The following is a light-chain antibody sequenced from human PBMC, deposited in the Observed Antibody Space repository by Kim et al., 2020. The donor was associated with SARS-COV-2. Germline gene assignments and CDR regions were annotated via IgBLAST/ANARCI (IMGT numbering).Light chain of an antibody. CDR2: GKN. CDR3: NSRDSSGNHLS. V-gene: IGLV3-19*01. CDR1: SLRSYY. J-gene: IGLJ2*01. Sequence: SSELTQDPAVSVALGQTVRITCQGDSLRSYYASWYQQKPGQATVLVIYGKNNRPSGIPDRFSGSSSGNTASLTITGAQAEDEADYYCNSRDSSGNHLSFGRGTHLTVL.